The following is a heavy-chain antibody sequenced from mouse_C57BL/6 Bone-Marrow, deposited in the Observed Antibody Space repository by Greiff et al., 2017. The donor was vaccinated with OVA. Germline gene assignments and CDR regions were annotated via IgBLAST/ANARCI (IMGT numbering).Heavy chain of an antibody. CDR2: IDPSDSYT. V-gene: IGHV1-69*01. CDR3: ARARWLLRFDY. Sequence: VQLQQPGAELVMPGASVKLSCKASGYTFTSYWMHWVKQRPGQGLEWIGEIDPSDSYTNYNQKFKGKSTLTVDKSSSTAYMQLISLTSEDSAVYYCARARWLLRFDYWGQGTTLTVSS. D-gene: IGHD2-3*01. CDR1: GYTFTSYW. J-gene: IGHJ2*01.